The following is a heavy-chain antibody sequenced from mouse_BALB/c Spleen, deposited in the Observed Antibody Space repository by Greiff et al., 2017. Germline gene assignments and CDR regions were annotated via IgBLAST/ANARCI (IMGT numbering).Heavy chain of an antibody. D-gene: IGHD2-4*01. Sequence: VQLQQSGAELVKPGASVKLSCTASGFNIKDTYMHWVKQRPEQGLEWIGRIDPANGNTKYDPKFQGKATITADTSSNTAYLQLSSLTSEDTAVYYCARSLYYDYDGDYWGQGTTLTVSS. CDR3: ARSLYYDYDGDY. CDR1: GFNIKDTY. CDR2: IDPANGNT. J-gene: IGHJ2*01. V-gene: IGHV14-3*02.